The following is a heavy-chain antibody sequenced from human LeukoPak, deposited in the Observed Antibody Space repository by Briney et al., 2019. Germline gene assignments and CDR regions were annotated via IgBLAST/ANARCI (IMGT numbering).Heavy chain of an antibody. CDR2: IIHICGTA. Sequence: SVKVSCQASGGTFSSYAISWVRQAPGQGLEWMGWIIHICGTANYAQKFQGRVTITADETTSTAYMELSSLRSEDTAVYYCARDVAAAARVGYYYMDVWGKGTTVTVSS. J-gene: IGHJ6*03. D-gene: IGHD6-25*01. CDR1: GGTFSSYA. CDR3: ARDVAAAARVGYYYMDV. V-gene: IGHV1-69*13.